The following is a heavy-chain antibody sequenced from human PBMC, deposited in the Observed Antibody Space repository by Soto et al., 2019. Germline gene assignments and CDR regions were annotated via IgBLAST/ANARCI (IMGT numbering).Heavy chain of an antibody. D-gene: IGHD7-27*01. V-gene: IGHV4-61*01. CDR1: GASVSSGSHY. Sequence: QVQLQESGPGLVKPSETLSLTCTVSGASVSSGSHYWTWIRQPPGKGLEWIGYISSSGGTNYSPSRKSRDTISLDTSKNQFSLILSSVTAADTAVYYCARDLGKSGMDVWGQGTTVTVSS. J-gene: IGHJ6*02. CDR2: ISSSGGT. CDR3: ARDLGKSGMDV.